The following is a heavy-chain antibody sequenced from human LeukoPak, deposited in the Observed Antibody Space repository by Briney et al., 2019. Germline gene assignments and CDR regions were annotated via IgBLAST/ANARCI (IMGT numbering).Heavy chain of an antibody. CDR3: AKDRQARGSSGYYGGVNFDF. Sequence: GRSLRLSCAASGFTFTSYNMNWVRQAPGKGLEWVSSISTSSSYIYYADSVKGRFTISRDNSKNTLYLQMNSLRAEDTAVYYCAKDRQARGSSGYYGGVNFDFWGQGTLVTVSS. CDR2: ISTSSSYI. J-gene: IGHJ4*02. V-gene: IGHV3-21*04. D-gene: IGHD3-22*01. CDR1: GFTFTSYN.